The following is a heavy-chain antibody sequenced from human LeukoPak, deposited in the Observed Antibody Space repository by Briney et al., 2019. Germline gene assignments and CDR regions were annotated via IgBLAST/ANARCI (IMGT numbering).Heavy chain of an antibody. Sequence: GGSLRLSCAASGFTFSAFWMHWVRQAPGKGLVWVSRINSDGSSTTYADSVKGRFTISRDNSKSTLCLQMNSLRAEDTAVYYCAKQLGYCSDGSCYFPYWGQGTLVTVSS. CDR3: AKQLGYCSDGSCYFPY. V-gene: IGHV3-74*01. CDR1: GFTFSAFW. J-gene: IGHJ4*02. CDR2: INSDGSST. D-gene: IGHD2-15*01.